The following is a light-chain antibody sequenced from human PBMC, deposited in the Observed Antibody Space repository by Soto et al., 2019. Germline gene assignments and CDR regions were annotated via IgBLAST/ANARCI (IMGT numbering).Light chain of an antibody. CDR3: QQYNSWPLT. Sequence: DIQLTQSPSFLSASVGDRVTITCRASQGISSYLAWYQQKPGKAPKLLIYAASTLQSGVPSRFSGSGSGTEFTLTISSLQSEDFAVYYCQQYNSWPLTFGGGTKVDIK. CDR1: QGISSY. V-gene: IGKV1-9*01. CDR2: AAS. J-gene: IGKJ4*01.